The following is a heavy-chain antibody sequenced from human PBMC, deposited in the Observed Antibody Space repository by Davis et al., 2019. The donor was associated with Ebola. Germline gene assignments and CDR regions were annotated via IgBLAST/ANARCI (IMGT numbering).Heavy chain of an antibody. CDR3: AREGCSCGSCYGWFDT. D-gene: IGHD2-15*01. V-gene: IGHV1-2*04. CDR2: INPNSGGP. Sequence: ASVKVSCKASGYTFTGYYMHWVRQAPGQGLEWMGWINPNSGGPNNAQKFQGWVTMTRDTSISTAYMELSRLRSDDTAVYYRAREGCSCGSCYGWFDTWGQGTLVTVSS. J-gene: IGHJ5*02. CDR1: GYTFTGYY.